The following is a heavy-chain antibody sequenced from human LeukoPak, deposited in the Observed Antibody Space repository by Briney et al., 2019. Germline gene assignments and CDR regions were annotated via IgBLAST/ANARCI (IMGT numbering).Heavy chain of an antibody. CDR1: GYAFTTYY. CDR2: INPSGGST. CDR3: ARDGVAGTYYFDY. D-gene: IGHD6-19*01. J-gene: IGHJ4*02. Sequence: GASVKVSCKASGYAFTTYYIHWVRQAPGQGLEWMGIINPSGGSTSSPQKFQGRVTMTRDASTSTAYMELSSLRSEDTAVYFCARDGVAGTYYFDYWGQGTGVTVSS. V-gene: IGHV1-46*01.